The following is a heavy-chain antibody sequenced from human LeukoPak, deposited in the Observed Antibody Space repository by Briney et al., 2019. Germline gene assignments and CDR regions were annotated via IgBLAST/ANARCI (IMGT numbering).Heavy chain of an antibody. D-gene: IGHD3-10*01. J-gene: IGHJ4*02. V-gene: IGHV1-2*02. CDR2: INPNSGGT. CDR3: ARDHGSGRGYFDY. CDR1: GYTFTSYD. Sequence: ASVKVSCEASGYTFTSYDINWVRQAPGQGLEWMGWINPNSGGTNYAQKFQGRVTMTRDTSISTAYMELSRLRSDDTAVYYCARDHGSGRGYFDYWGQGTLVTVSS.